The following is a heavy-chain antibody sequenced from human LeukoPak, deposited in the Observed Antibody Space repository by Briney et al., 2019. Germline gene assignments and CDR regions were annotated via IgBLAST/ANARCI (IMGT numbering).Heavy chain of an antibody. D-gene: IGHD3-10*01. CDR2: ISCGVAST. CDR3: AKYYRNSGSYLHYFDY. J-gene: IGHJ4*02. Sequence: GGSLRLSCAASGFIFSSYGMSWLRQAPGKGLEWVSGISCGVASTYYADSVEGRFTISRDNSKNTLYLQMNSLRAENTALYYCAKYYRNSGSYLHYFDYWGQGTLVTVSS. V-gene: IGHV3-23*01. CDR1: GFIFSSYG.